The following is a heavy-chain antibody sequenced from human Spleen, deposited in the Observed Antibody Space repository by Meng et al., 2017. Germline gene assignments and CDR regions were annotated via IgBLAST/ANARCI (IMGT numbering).Heavy chain of an antibody. J-gene: IGHJ5*02. CDR3: ARAKGYCSGGSCYNNWFDP. Sequence: SETLSLTCAVSGGSITSGNFFWTWIRQPAGKGLEWIGRIHTSGSTDYNPSLKSRVTISIDASKNQFSLKLSSVTAADTAVYYCARAKGYCSGGSCYNNWFDPWGQGTLVTVSS. CDR1: GGSITSGNFF. D-gene: IGHD2-15*01. V-gene: IGHV4-61*02. CDR2: IHTSGST.